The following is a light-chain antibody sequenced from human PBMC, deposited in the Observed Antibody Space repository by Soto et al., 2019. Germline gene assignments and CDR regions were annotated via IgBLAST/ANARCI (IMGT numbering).Light chain of an antibody. Sequence: QTVVTQEPSFSVSPGGTVTLTCGLSSGSVSTSYYPSWYQQTPGQAPRTLIYSTNTRSSGVPDRFSGSILGNKAALTITGAQADDESDYYCVRYMGSGISDVVFGGGTKVTVL. CDR1: SGSVSTSYY. V-gene: IGLV8-61*01. CDR3: VRYMGSGISDVV. CDR2: STN. J-gene: IGLJ2*01.